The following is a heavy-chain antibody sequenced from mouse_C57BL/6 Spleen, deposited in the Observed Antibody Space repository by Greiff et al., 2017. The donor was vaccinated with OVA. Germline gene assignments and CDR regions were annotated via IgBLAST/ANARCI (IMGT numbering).Heavy chain of an antibody. CDR3: ARRDSNYLDY. CDR2: INPYNGGT. Sequence: DVQLQESGPVLVKPGASVKMSCKASGYTFTDYYMNWVKQSHGKSLEWIGVINPYNGGTSYNQKFKGKATLTVDKSSSTAYMELNSLTSEDSAVYYCARRDSNYLDYWGQGTTLTVSS. CDR1: GYTFTDYY. D-gene: IGHD2-5*01. V-gene: IGHV1-19*01. J-gene: IGHJ2*01.